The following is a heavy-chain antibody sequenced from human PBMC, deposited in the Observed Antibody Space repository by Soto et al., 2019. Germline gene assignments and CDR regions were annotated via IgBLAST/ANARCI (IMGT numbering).Heavy chain of an antibody. J-gene: IGHJ3*02. V-gene: IGHV4-4*07. Sequence: QVQLQESGPGLVKPSETLSLICTVSGGSIRNYFWTWIRQPAGKGLEWIGRIYSSGNTVYNASLKRRVTMSIDMYKNQFSLKLSSMTAADTAVYYCVRDVESPGISGSWGAFDIWGQGTVVTVSS. CDR1: GGSIRNYF. CDR3: VRDVESPGISGSWGAFDI. D-gene: IGHD1-20*01. CDR2: IYSSGNT.